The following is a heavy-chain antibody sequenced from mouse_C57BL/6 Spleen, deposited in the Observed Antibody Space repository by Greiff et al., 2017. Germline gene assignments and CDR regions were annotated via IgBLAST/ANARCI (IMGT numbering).Heavy chain of an antibody. Sequence: QVQLKQPGAELVRPGSSVKLSCKASGYTFTSYWMHWVKQRPRQGLEWIGNIDPSDSETHYNQKFKDKATLTVDKSSSTAYMQLSSLTSEDSAVYYCARRGNYYGSYAMDYWGQGTSVTVSS. D-gene: IGHD1-1*01. CDR2: IDPSDSET. V-gene: IGHV1-52*01. CDR1: GYTFTSYW. CDR3: ARRGNYYGSYAMDY. J-gene: IGHJ4*01.